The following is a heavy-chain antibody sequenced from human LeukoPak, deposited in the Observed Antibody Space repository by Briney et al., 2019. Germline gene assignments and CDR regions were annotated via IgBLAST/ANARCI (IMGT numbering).Heavy chain of an antibody. CDR1: GGSFSGYY. V-gene: IGHV4-34*01. CDR2: INHSGST. CDR3: ARGLKERITIFGVVIIRGRWFDP. Sequence: ASETLSLTCAVYGGSFSGYYWSWIRQPPGKGLEWIGEINHSGSTNYNPSLKSRVTISVDTSKNQFSLKLSSVTAADTAVYYCARGLKERITIFGVVIIRGRWFDPWGQGTLVTVSS. D-gene: IGHD3-3*01. J-gene: IGHJ5*02.